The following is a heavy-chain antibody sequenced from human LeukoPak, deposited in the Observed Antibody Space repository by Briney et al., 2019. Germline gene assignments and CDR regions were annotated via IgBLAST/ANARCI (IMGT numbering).Heavy chain of an antibody. CDR2: IYHSGST. CDR1: GYSISSGYY. Sequence: SETLSLTCAVSGYSISSGYYWGWIRQPPGKGLEWIGSIYHSGSTYYNPSLKSRVTISVDTSKNQFSLKLSSVTAADTAVYYCARAGGYSYGYSYYYYGMDVWGKGTTVTVSS. CDR3: ARAGGYSYGYSYYYYGMDV. D-gene: IGHD5-18*01. V-gene: IGHV4-38-2*01. J-gene: IGHJ6*04.